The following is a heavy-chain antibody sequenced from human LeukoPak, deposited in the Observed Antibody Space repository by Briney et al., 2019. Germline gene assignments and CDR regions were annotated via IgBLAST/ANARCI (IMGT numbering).Heavy chain of an antibody. V-gene: IGHV3-48*01. CDR2: ISSSSSTI. D-gene: IGHD3-10*01. CDR3: ARSYYGSGSYYPFDY. J-gene: IGHJ4*02. Sequence: GGSLRLSCAASGLTFSSYSMNWVRQAPGKGLEWVSYISSSSSTIYYADSVKGRFTISRDNAKNSLYLQMNSLRAEDTAVYYCARSYYGSGSYYPFDYWGQGTLVTVSS. CDR1: GLTFSSYS.